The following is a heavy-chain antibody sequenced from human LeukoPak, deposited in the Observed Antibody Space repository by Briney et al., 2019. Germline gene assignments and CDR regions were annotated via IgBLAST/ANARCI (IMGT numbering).Heavy chain of an antibody. Sequence: GGSLRLSCAASGFTFSNYAMTWVRRAPGKGLGWVSTISGSDGTTYYADSVKGRFTISRDNSKNRLYLQTDSLRAEDTAVYYCAKGRRTTPTWGPDYWGQGTLVTVSS. D-gene: IGHD4-11*01. CDR2: ISGSDGTT. CDR1: GFTFSNYA. V-gene: IGHV3-23*01. J-gene: IGHJ4*02. CDR3: AKGRRTTPTWGPDY.